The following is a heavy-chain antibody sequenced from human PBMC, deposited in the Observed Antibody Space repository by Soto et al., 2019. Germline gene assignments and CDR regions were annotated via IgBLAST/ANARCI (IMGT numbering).Heavy chain of an antibody. CDR2: IYYSGST. Sequence: TLSLTCTVSGGSISSGGYYWSWIRQHPGKGLEWIGYIYYSGSTYYNPSLKSRVTISVDTSKNQFSLKLSSVTAADTAVYYCAKTVHSDRFFDYWGQGTSVTVSS. CDR3: AKTVHSDRFFDY. D-gene: IGHD1-1*01. CDR1: GGSISSGGYY. V-gene: IGHV4-30-4*08. J-gene: IGHJ4*02.